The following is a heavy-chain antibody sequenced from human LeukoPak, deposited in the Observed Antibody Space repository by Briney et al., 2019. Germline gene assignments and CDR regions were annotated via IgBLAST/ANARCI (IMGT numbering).Heavy chain of an antibody. J-gene: IGHJ5*02. V-gene: IGHV4-59*01. CDR2: IYHSGST. CDR1: GGSISSYY. D-gene: IGHD2-15*01. Sequence: SETLSLTCTVSGGSISSYYWSWIRQPPGKGLEWIGCIYHSGSTNYNPSLKSRVTISVDTSKNQFSLKLSSVTAADTAVYYCARESGYCSGGSCRGWFDPWGQGTLVPVSS. CDR3: ARESGYCSGGSCRGWFDP.